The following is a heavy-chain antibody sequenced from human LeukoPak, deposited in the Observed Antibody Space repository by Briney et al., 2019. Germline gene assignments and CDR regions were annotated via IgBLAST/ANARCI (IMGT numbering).Heavy chain of an antibody. Sequence: SETLSLTCAVYGGSFSGYYWSWIRQPPGKGLEWIGEINHSGSTNYNPSLKSRVTISVDTSKNQFSLKLSSVTAADTAVYYCARDSYYYDSSGLLALDYWGQGTLVTVSS. CDR3: ARDSYYYDSSGLLALDY. V-gene: IGHV4-34*01. CDR1: GGSFSGYY. J-gene: IGHJ4*02. D-gene: IGHD3-22*01. CDR2: INHSGST.